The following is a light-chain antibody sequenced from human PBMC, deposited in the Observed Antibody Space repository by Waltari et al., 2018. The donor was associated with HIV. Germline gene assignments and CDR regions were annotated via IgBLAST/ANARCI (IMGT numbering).Light chain of an antibody. CDR1: ALANQY. J-gene: IGLJ3*02. CDR3: QSGGSSGSWV. V-gene: IGLV3-25*03. Sequence: SNELTQPPSVSVSPGQTARITCPGDALANQYTYWFQQKPGQAPVLVIYKDTERPSGIPERFSGSRSGTTVKLTISGVQAEDEADYYCQSGGSSGSWVFGGGTKLTVL. CDR2: KDT.